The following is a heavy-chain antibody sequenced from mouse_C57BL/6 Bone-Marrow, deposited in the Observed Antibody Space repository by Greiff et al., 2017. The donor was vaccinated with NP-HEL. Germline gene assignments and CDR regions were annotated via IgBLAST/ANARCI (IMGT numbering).Heavy chain of an antibody. J-gene: IGHJ1*03. Sequence: EVQLQESGPGLVKPSQSLSLTCSVTGYSITSGYYWNWIRQFPGNKLEWMGYISYDGSNNYNPSLKNRISITRDTSKNQFFLKLNSVTTEDTATYYCARGNYGKGDFDVWGTGTTVTVSS. V-gene: IGHV3-6*01. D-gene: IGHD1-2*01. CDR2: ISYDGSN. CDR3: ARGNYGKGDFDV. CDR1: GYSITSGYY.